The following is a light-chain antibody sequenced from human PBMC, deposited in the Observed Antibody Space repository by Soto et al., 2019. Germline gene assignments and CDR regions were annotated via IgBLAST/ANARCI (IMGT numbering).Light chain of an antibody. J-gene: IGKJ1*01. Sequence: IQLTQSPSSLSASVGDRVTITCRASQGIDNFLAWYQQKPGKAPKLLIYAASTLQSGVPSRFSGRGSGTDFTLTIRSLQTEDFATYYCQQLNSNPCTFGQGTKVEIK. V-gene: IGKV1-9*01. CDR2: AAS. CDR3: QQLNSNPCT. CDR1: QGIDNF.